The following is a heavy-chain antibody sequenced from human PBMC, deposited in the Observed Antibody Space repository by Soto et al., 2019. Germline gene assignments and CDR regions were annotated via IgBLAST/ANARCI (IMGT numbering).Heavy chain of an antibody. CDR3: ARDSTYYDLYGMDV. CDR2: INPNSGDT. D-gene: IGHD3-16*01. J-gene: IGHJ6*02. CDR1: GYTFTGYY. V-gene: IGHV1-2*04. Sequence: QVQLVQSGAEVKKPGASVKVSCKASGYTFTGYYMHWVRQAPGQGLEWMGWINPNSGDTNYAQKFQGWVTMTRDTSISTAYMELSRLRSDDTAVYYCARDSTYYDLYGMDVWGQGTTVTVSS.